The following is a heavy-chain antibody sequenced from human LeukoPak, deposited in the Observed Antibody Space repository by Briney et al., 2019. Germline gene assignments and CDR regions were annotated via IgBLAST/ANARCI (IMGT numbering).Heavy chain of an antibody. V-gene: IGHV3-48*03. J-gene: IGHJ1*01. D-gene: IGHD2-15*01. Sequence: GGSLRLSCAASGFTFSSYEMNWVRQAPGKGLEWVSYISSSGSTICYADSVKGRFTISRDNAKNSLYLQMNSLRAEDTALYYCARDCSGGSCYSGDFQHWGQGTLVTVSS. CDR3: ARDCSGGSCYSGDFQH. CDR2: ISSSGSTI. CDR1: GFTFSSYE.